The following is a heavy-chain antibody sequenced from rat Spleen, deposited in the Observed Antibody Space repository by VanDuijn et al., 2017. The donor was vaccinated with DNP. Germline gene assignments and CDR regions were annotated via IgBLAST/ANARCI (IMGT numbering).Heavy chain of an antibody. D-gene: IGHD1-6*01. CDR3: TRGEGVYYGLPVFDY. CDR1: GFTFSNYD. Sequence: EVQLVESGGGLVQPGRSLKLSCAASGFTFSNYDMAWVRQAPTKGLEWVASISPSGGSTYYRDSVKGRFTVSRDNAKSTLYLQMNSLRSEDTATYYCTRGEGVYYGLPVFDYWGQGVMVTVSS. J-gene: IGHJ2*01. V-gene: IGHV5-27*01. CDR2: ISPSGGST.